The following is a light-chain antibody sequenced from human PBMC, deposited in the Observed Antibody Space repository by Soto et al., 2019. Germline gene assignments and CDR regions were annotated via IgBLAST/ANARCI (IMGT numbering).Light chain of an antibody. V-gene: IGKV1-12*01. Sequence: DIQMTQSPSSVSASVGDRVIITCRASQGISRWLAWYQNKPGTAPKLLIYAATTLQGGVPSRFIGSESGTDFTLTINKLQPEDSATSYCQQAVTFPLNFGGGNKVEIK. CDR3: QQAVTFPLN. J-gene: IGKJ4*01. CDR2: AAT. CDR1: QGISRW.